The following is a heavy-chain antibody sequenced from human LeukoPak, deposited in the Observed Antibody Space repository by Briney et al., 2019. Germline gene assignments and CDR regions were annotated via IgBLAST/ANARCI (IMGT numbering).Heavy chain of an antibody. D-gene: IGHD6-19*01. V-gene: IGHV4-59*01. Sequence: SETLSLTCTVSGGSISSYYWSWIRQPPGKGQEWIGYIYYSGSTNYNPSLKSRVTISVDTSKNQFSLKLSSVTAADTAVYYCASAGYSSGGLFPWGQGTLVTVSS. J-gene: IGHJ5*02. CDR1: GGSISSYY. CDR2: IYYSGST. CDR3: ASAGYSSGGLFP.